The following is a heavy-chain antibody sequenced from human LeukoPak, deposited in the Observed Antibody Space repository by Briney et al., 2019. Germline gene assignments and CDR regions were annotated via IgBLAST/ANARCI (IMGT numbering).Heavy chain of an antibody. CDR2: IYYSGST. V-gene: IGHV4-59*01. CDR3: ARESPTYYYDSSGYFFDY. Sequence: SETLSLTCTVSGGSISSYYWSWIRQPPGKGLEWIGYIYYSGSTNYNPSLKSRVTISVDTSKNQFSLKLSSVTAADTAVYNCARESPTYYYDSSGYFFDYWGQGTLVTVSS. J-gene: IGHJ4*02. CDR1: GGSISSYY. D-gene: IGHD3-22*01.